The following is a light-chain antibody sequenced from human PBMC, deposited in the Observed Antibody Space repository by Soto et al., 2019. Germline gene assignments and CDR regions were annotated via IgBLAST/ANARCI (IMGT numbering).Light chain of an antibody. CDR1: QGIRHD. Sequence: DIQMTQSPSSLSASIGDRVTITCRARQGIRHDLGWFQQKPGKAPKRLIFAASSLQGGVPSRFSGSGSGTVFTLTISSLQPEDFATYYCLQHNSYPWTFGQGTKVEIK. V-gene: IGKV1-17*01. CDR2: AAS. CDR3: LQHNSYPWT. J-gene: IGKJ1*01.